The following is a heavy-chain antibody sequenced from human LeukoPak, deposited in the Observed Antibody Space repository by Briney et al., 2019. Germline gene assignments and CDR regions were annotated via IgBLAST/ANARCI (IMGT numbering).Heavy chain of an antibody. V-gene: IGHV4-34*01. J-gene: IGHJ4*02. Sequence: SETLSLTCAVYGGSFSGYYWSWIRQPPGKGLEWIGEINHSGSTNYNPSLKSRVTISVDTSKNQFSLKLSSVTAADTAVYYCASRPTEQLPTLSPAQKYYFDYWGQGTLVTVSS. CDR3: ASRPTEQLPTLSPAQKYYFDY. D-gene: IGHD6-6*01. CDR2: INHSGST. CDR1: GGSFSGYY.